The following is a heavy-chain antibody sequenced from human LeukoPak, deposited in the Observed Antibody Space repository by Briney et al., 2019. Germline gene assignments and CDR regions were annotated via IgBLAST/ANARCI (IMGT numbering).Heavy chain of an antibody. CDR3: ATDLGGLAASVIDAFDI. J-gene: IGHJ3*02. V-gene: IGHV1-24*01. Sequence: ASVKVSCKVSGYTLTELSMHWVRQAPGKGLEWMGGFDPEDGETIYAQKFQGRVTMTEDTSTDTAYMELSSLRSEDTAVYYCATDLGGLAASVIDAFDIWSQGTMVTVSS. CDR1: GYTLTELS. CDR2: FDPEDGET. D-gene: IGHD6-13*01.